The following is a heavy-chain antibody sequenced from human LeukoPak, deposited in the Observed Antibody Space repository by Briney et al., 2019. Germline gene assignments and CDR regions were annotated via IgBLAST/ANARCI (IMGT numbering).Heavy chain of an antibody. J-gene: IGHJ4*02. D-gene: IGHD1-1*01. CDR3: AKALAPDWNDVWFDY. V-gene: IGHV3-23*01. CDR1: GYPFSDYA. CDR2: ISPSGATK. Sequence: GSLRLSCETSGYPFSDYAMSWVRQAPGRGLEWVSAISPSGATKYYADSVKGRFTISRDNSKNTLYLQMNSLRAEDTAVYYCAKALAPDWNDVWFDYWGQGTLVTVSS.